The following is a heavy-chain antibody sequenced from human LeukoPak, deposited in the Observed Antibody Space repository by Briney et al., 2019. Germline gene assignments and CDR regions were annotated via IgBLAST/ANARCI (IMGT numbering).Heavy chain of an antibody. V-gene: IGHV3-21*01. D-gene: IGHD5-18*01. CDR3: ARDPDGSYGPPHIDY. CDR1: GFTFSTYN. Sequence: GGSLRLSCAASGFTFSTYNMNWVRQAPGKGLEWVSSISSSSSYIYYADSVKGRFTISRDNAKNSLYLQMNSLRAEDTAVYYCARDPDGSYGPPHIDYWGQGTLVSVSS. J-gene: IGHJ4*02. CDR2: ISSSSSYI.